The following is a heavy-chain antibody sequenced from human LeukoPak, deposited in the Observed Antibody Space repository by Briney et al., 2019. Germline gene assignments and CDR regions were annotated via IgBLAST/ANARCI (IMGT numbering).Heavy chain of an antibody. CDR2: IIPIFGTA. Sequence: SVKVSCKASGGTFSSYAISWVRQAPGQGLEWMGGIIPIFGTANYAQKFQGRVTITADESTSTAYMELSSLRSEDTAVYYCARTGLYDSSGYYYGSSDYWGQGTLVTVSS. D-gene: IGHD3-22*01. CDR3: ARTGLYDSSGYYYGSSDY. CDR1: GGTFSSYA. J-gene: IGHJ4*02. V-gene: IGHV1-69*01.